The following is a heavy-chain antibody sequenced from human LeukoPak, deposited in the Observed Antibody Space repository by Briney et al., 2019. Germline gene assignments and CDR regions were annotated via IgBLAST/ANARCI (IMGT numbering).Heavy chain of an antibody. D-gene: IGHD3-22*01. CDR3: ARVPINGSGYLP. V-gene: IGHV4-30-4*01. CDR1: GGSISSGDYY. J-gene: IGHJ5*02. CDR2: IYYSGST. Sequence: PSETLSLTCTVSGGSISSGDYYWGWIRQPPGKGLEWIGYIYYSGSTYYNPSLKRRVTISVDTSKNQFSLKLSSVTAADTAVYYCARVPINGSGYLPWGQGTLVTVSS.